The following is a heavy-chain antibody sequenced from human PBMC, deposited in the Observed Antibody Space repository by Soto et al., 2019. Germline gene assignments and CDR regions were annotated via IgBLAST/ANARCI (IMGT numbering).Heavy chain of an antibody. V-gene: IGHV3-21*01. CDR1: GFTFSSYS. Sequence: PGGSLRLSCAASGFTFSSYSMNWVRQAPGKGLEWVSSISSSSSYIYYADSVKGRFTISRDNAKNSLYLQMNSLRAEDTAVYYCARDGCSSTSCYPDFFYGKGVRGHRTTVTAS. J-gene: IGHJ6*01. CDR3: ARDGCSSTSCYPDFFYGKGV. CDR2: ISSSSSYI. D-gene: IGHD2-2*01.